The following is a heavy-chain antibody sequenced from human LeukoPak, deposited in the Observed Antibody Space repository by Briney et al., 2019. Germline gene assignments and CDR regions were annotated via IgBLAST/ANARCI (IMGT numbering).Heavy chain of an antibody. Sequence: GASVKVSCKASGYTFTSYDINWVRQATGQGLEWMGWMNPNSGNTGYAQKFQGSVTITRNTSISTAYMELSSLRSEDTAVYYCASRFLEWASDAFDIWGQGTMVTVSS. V-gene: IGHV1-8*03. CDR1: GYTFTSYD. D-gene: IGHD3-3*01. CDR2: MNPNSGNT. J-gene: IGHJ3*02. CDR3: ASRFLEWASDAFDI.